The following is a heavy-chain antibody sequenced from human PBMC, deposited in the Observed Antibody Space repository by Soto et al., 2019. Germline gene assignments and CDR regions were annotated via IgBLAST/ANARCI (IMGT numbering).Heavy chain of an antibody. CDR2: IYYSGST. V-gene: IGHV4-30-4*01. J-gene: IGHJ5*02. CDR1: GGSISSGDYY. CDR3: ARAHAMIVVVIGHWFDP. Sequence: PSETLSLTCTVSGGSISSGDYYWSWIRQPPGKGLEWIGYIYYSGSTYYKPSLKSRVTISVDTSKNQFSLKLSSVTAADTAVYYCARAHAMIVVVIGHWFDPWGQGTLVTVSS. D-gene: IGHD3-22*01.